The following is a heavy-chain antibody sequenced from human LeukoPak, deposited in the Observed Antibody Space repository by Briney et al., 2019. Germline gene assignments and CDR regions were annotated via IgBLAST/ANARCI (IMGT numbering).Heavy chain of an antibody. CDR1: GGSFSGYY. V-gene: IGHV4-34*01. D-gene: IGHD1-14*01. CDR2: INHSGST. CDR3: ASQPGGSNSPFDY. Sequence: NSSETLSLTCAVYGGSFSGYYWSWIRQPPGKGLEWIGEINHSGSTNYNPSLKSRVTISVDTSKNQFSLKLSSVTAADTAVYYCASQPGGSNSPFDYWGQGTLVTVSS. J-gene: IGHJ4*02.